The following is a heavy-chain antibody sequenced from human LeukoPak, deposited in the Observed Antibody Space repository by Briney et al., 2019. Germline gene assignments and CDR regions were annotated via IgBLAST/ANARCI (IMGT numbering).Heavy chain of an antibody. V-gene: IGHV3-48*03. D-gene: IGHD5-24*01. J-gene: IGHJ4*02. CDR3: ARDSKMGLDY. CDR1: GFTFSSYE. CDR2: VSSSGSTI. Sequence: GGSLRLSCAASGFTFSSYEMNWVRQAPGKGLEWVSYVSSSGSTIYFADSVKGRFTISRDNAKNSLYLQMNSLRAEDTAVYYCARDSKMGLDYWGQGTLVTVSS.